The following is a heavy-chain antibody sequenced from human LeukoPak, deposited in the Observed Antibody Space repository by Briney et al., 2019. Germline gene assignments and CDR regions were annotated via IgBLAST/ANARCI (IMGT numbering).Heavy chain of an antibody. D-gene: IGHD2-15*01. CDR2: IIPIFGTA. CDR3: ARVGCSGGSCYSNWFDP. Sequence: SVKVSCKASGGTFSSYAISWVRQAPGQGLEWMGGIIPIFGTANYAQKFQGRVTITADESTSTAHMELSSLRSEDTAVYYCARVGCSGGSCYSNWFDPWGQGTLVTVSS. CDR1: GGTFSSYA. V-gene: IGHV1-69*13. J-gene: IGHJ5*02.